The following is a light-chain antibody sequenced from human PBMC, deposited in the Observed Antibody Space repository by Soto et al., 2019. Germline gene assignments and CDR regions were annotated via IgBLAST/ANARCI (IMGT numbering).Light chain of an antibody. CDR2: AAS. V-gene: IGKV1-39*01. CDR1: QSISSY. CDR3: QQYNSFSLT. Sequence: DIQMTQSPSSLSASVGDRVTITCRASQSISSYLNWYQQTPGKAPKLLIYAASSLQSGVPSRFSGSGSETDFTLTISSLRPEDFAIYYCQQYNSFSLTFGGGTKVDIK. J-gene: IGKJ4*01.